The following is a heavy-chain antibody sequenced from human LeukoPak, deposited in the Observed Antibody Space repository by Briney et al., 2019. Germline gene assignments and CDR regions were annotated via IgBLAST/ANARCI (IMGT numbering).Heavy chain of an antibody. V-gene: IGHV3-13*01. CDR1: GFTFSSYA. J-gene: IGHJ6*02. CDR3: ARAVYGDYSSGMDV. CDR2: IASAGDT. D-gene: IGHD4-17*01. Sequence: PGGSLRLSCAASGFTFSSYAMSWVRQTPGKGLEWVSAIASAGDTYYRGSVKGRFTISRENAKNSLYLQMNSLSAGDTAVYYCARAVYGDYSSGMDVWGQGTTVTVSS.